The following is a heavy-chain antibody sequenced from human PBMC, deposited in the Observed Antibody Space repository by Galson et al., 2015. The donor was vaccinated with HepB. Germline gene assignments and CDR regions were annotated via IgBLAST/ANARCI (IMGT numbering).Heavy chain of an antibody. CDR2: IFSNDEK. J-gene: IGHJ6*02. D-gene: IGHD3-3*01. V-gene: IGHV2-26*01. CDR1: GFSLSNPRMG. CDR3: ARIFNGFWSGPYLYYYYGMDV. Sequence: PALVKPTQTLTLTCTVSGFSLSNPRMGVSWIRQPPGKALEWLAHIFSNDEKSYTTSLKTRLIISKDTSKSQVVLTMTNMDPVDTATYYCARIFNGFWSGPYLYYYYGMDVWGQGTMVTVSS.